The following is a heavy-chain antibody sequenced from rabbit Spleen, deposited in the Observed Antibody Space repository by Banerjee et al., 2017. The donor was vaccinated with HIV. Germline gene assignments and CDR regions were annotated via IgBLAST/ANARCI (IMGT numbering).Heavy chain of an antibody. CDR3: ARGSAAMTMVITGFYLNL. V-gene: IGHV1S45*01. CDR1: GFDFSSNYY. CDR2: IYTGDGST. Sequence: QQQLVESGGGLVKPEGSLTLTCKASGFDFSSNYYFSWVRQAPGKGLELIACIYTGDGSTIYASWVNGRFTISKTSSTTVTLQMTSLTAADTATYFCARGSAAMTMVITGFYLNLWGPGTLVTVS. J-gene: IGHJ4*01. D-gene: IGHD2-1*01.